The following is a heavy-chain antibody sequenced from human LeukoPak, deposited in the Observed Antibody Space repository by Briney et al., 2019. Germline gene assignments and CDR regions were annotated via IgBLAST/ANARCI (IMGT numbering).Heavy chain of an antibody. CDR3: ARDRDSSGWHVADY. D-gene: IGHD6-19*01. Sequence: ASVKDSCKASGYTFRSYDITWVRQAPGQGLEWMGGISPNNGNTNYAQKFQGRVTMTTDTPTSTAYMEMRSLRSDDTAVYYCARDRDSSGWHVADYWGQGTLVTVSS. V-gene: IGHV1-18*01. CDR1: GYTFRSYD. J-gene: IGHJ4*02. CDR2: ISPNNGNT.